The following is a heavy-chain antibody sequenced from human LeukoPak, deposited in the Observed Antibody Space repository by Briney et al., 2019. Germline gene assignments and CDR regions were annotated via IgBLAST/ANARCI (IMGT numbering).Heavy chain of an antibody. Sequence: PSETLSLTCSVSGGSINNLFWTWIRQPPGKGLEWIGYFSYSGGTTYNPSLKSRVTISIDTSKNQFSLNLNSVTAADTAVYYCAREGPLGKYYDYWGPGTLVTVSS. D-gene: IGHD3-16*01. CDR1: GGSINNLF. V-gene: IGHV4-59*01. CDR2: FSYSGGT. CDR3: AREGPLGKYYDY. J-gene: IGHJ4*02.